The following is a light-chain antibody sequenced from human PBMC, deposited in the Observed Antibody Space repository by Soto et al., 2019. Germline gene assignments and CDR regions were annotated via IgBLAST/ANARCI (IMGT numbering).Light chain of an antibody. CDR2: AAS. V-gene: IGKV1-39*01. J-gene: IGKJ2*01. CDR1: QTISSY. Sequence: DIQMTQSPSSLSASVGDRVTITCRAGQTISSYLNWYQQNPGKAPKLLIYAASSLQSGVPSRFSGSGSGTDFTLTISSLQPEDFATYYCQQSSDIPYTFGQGTTLEIK. CDR3: QQSSDIPYT.